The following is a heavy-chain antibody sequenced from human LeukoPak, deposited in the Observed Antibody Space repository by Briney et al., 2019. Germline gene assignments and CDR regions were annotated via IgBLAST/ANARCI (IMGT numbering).Heavy chain of an antibody. V-gene: IGHV4-39*01. CDR1: GGSISSSSYY. CDR2: IYYSGST. Sequence: SETLSLTCTVSGGSISSSSYYWGWIRQPPGKGLEWIGSIYYSGSTYYNPSLKSRVTISVDTSKNQFSLKLSSVTAADTAVYYCARGVVATIRWCGGDCSRYYFDYWGQGTLVTVSS. CDR3: ARGVVATIRWCGGDCSRYYFDY. J-gene: IGHJ4*02. D-gene: IGHD2-21*02.